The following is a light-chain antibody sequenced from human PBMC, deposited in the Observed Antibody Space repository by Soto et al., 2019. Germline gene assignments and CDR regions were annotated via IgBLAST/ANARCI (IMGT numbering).Light chain of an antibody. J-gene: IGKJ2*01. V-gene: IGKV1-39*01. Sequence: DIQMTQSPSTLSASVGDRVTITCRASQSISSWLAWYQQKPGKAPKLLIYGASNLQSGVPSRFSGSGSEAGFTLTISSLQPEDFATYYCQQSYSAPRTFGQGTKVDI. CDR3: QQSYSAPRT. CDR1: QSISSW. CDR2: GAS.